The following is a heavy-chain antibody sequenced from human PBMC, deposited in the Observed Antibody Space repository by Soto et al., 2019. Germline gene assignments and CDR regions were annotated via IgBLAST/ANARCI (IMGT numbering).Heavy chain of an antibody. D-gene: IGHD3-10*01. Sequence: EVQLLESGGGLVQPGGSLRLSCAASGFTFISYAMNWVRQAPGQGLQWVSAISGGGDATFYADSVKGRFTISRDNPRNAGPLPLTTLGAAYTDVYYRAREVPGSTTRPDYWYCVLGGRGNLVTVSS. J-gene: IGHJ2*01. CDR1: GFTFISYA. CDR2: ISGGGDAT. CDR3: AREVPGSTTRPDYWYCVL. V-gene: IGHV3-23*01.